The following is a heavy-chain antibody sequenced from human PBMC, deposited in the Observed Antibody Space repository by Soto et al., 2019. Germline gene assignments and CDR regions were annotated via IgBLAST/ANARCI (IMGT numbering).Heavy chain of an antibody. CDR2: MNPNSGNT. D-gene: IGHD5-12*01. J-gene: IGHJ5*02. CDR1: GYTFTSYD. Sequence: ASVKVSCKASGYTFTSYDINWVRQATGQGLEWMGWMNPNSGNTGYAQKFQGRVTMTRNTSMSTAYMELRSLRSDDTAVYYCARDKEDIVATNYYNWFDPWGQGTLVTVSS. CDR3: ARDKEDIVATNYYNWFDP. V-gene: IGHV1-8*01.